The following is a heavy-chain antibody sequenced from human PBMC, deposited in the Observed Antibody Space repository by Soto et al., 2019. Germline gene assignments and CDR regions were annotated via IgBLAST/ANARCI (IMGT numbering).Heavy chain of an antibody. D-gene: IGHD3-3*01. Sequence: ESLKISCNGSGYAFTHYWIALGRQTPGKGLEWMGVIYPGDSDTKYSPSFQGQVTISADKSIDTAYLQRSGLKASDTAIYYCARAGGYSDASDFYSIGNWGQGPLVTLSS. CDR2: IYPGDSDT. J-gene: IGHJ4*02. V-gene: IGHV5-51*01. CDR1: GYAFTHYW. CDR3: ARAGGYSDASDFYSIGN.